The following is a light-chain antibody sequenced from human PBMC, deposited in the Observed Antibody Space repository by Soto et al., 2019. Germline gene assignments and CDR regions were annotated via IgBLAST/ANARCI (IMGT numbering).Light chain of an antibody. CDR1: SSNIGKNF. Sequence: QSVLTQSPSVSAAPGQNVAISCSGGSSNIGKNFVSWYQQVPGAAPKVLIYENDKRLSGIPDRFSGSRSGTSVTLAIAGLQTGDEADYYCASWDSSLYGVVFGGGTQLTVL. CDR2: END. V-gene: IGLV1-51*02. CDR3: ASWDSSLYGVV. J-gene: IGLJ3*02.